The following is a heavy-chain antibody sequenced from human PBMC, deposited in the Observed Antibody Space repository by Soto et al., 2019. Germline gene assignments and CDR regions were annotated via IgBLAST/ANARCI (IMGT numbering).Heavy chain of an antibody. Sequence: GASVKVSCKASGFTFRNYGLNWVRQAPGQGLEWMGWVSANNGHTNYAQNLQGRVSMTTDTSTSTAYMELRGLRFDDTAVYYCARDIESVTAKHFFYYYAMDVWGQGTTVTVSS. CDR3: ARDIESVTAKHFFYYYAMDV. CDR1: GFTFRNYG. J-gene: IGHJ6*02. CDR2: VSANNGHT. V-gene: IGHV1-18*01. D-gene: IGHD2-8*01.